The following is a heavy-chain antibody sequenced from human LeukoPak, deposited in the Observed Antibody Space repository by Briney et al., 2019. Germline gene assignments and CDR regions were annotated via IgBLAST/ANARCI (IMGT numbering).Heavy chain of an antibody. CDR3: ARGQMATIFSAFDI. J-gene: IGHJ3*02. D-gene: IGHD5-24*01. CDR1: GYSISSGYY. Sequence: SETLSLTCTVSGYSISSGYYWGWIRQPPGKGLEWIGYIYYSGSTNYNPSLKSRVTISVDTSKNQFSLKLSSVTAADTAVYYCARGQMATIFSAFDIWGQGTMVTVSS. CDR2: IYYSGST. V-gene: IGHV4-61*05.